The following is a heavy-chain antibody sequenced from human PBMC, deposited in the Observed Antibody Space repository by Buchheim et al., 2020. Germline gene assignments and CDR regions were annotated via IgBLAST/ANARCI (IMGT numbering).Heavy chain of an antibody. J-gene: IGHJ5*02. D-gene: IGHD1-26*01. Sequence: QVQLVESGGGVVQPGRSLRLSCAASGFTFSSYGMHWVRQAPGKGLEWVALIWYDGSNKYYADSVKGRFTISRDNSKNTLYLQINSLRAKDMDVYYCARGYRGSYSWFDPWGQGTL. V-gene: IGHV3-33*01. CDR1: GFTFSSYG. CDR3: ARGYRGSYSWFDP. CDR2: IWYDGSNK.